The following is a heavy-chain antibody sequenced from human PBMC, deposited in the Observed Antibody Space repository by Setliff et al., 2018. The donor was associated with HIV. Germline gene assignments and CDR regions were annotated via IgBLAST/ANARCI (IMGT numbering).Heavy chain of an antibody. CDR3: ARGGYRDGYDY. CDR2: IYDTGST. Sequence: SETLSLTCAVSGGSITSSGQSWSWIRQPPAKGLQWIGYIYDTGSTYYNPPLKSRVTISLDRSKNQFSLKLNSVTAADTAVYYCARGGYRDGYDYWGQGTLVTVS. V-gene: IGHV4-30-2*01. J-gene: IGHJ4*02. D-gene: IGHD5-18*01. CDR1: GGSITSSGQS.